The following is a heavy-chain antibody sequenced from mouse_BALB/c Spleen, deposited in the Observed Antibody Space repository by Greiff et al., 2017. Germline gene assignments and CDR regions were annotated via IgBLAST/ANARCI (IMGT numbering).Heavy chain of an antibody. Sequence: EVHLVESGGGLVQPGGSRKLSCAASGFTFSSFGMHWVRQAPEKGLEWVAYISSGSSTIYYADTVKGRFTISRDNPKNTLFLQMTSLRSEDTAMYYCARSNGNYWYFDVGGAGTTVTVSS. J-gene: IGHJ1*01. CDR1: GFTFSSFG. D-gene: IGHD2-1*01. V-gene: IGHV5-17*02. CDR2: ISSGSSTI. CDR3: ARSNGNYWYFDV.